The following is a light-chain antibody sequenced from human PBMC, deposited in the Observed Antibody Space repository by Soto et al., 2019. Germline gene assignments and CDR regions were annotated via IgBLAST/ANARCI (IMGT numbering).Light chain of an antibody. CDR2: DVS. J-gene: IGKJ1*01. CDR1: QSVSTW. Sequence: DIQLTQSTSTLSASVGDRVTITCRASQSVSTWLAWYQQKPGRAPRLLIYDVSNLESGVPSRFSGTGSGTEFTLTITSLQPEDFAIYYCQQYDNSRTFGQGTKVDIK. CDR3: QQYDNSRT. V-gene: IGKV1-5*01.